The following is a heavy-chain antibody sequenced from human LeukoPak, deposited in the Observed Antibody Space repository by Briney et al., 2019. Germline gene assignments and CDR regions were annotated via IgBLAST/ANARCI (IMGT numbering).Heavy chain of an antibody. Sequence: SETLSLTCAVYGGSFSGSYWSWIRQPPGKGLEWIGEINHSGGTNYNPSLKSRVTISVDTSKNQCSLKLSSVTAADTAVYYCARYVAVAGTIKWFDPWGQGTLVTVSS. V-gene: IGHV4-34*01. CDR1: GGSFSGSY. D-gene: IGHD6-19*01. CDR3: ARYVAVAGTIKWFDP. CDR2: INHSGGT. J-gene: IGHJ5*02.